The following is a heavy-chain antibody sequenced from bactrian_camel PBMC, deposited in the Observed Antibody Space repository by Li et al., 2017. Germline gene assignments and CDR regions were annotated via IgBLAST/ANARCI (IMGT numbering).Heavy chain of an antibody. CDR2: IDTDGRT. CDR1: GDHTCSYR. Sequence: VQLVESGGGSVQAGGSLRLSCALTGDHTCSYRITWYRQIPGKDSEFLADIDTDGRTSYADFVQGRFVISRSSAKSTITAYLQMNSVKPEDTAMYYCAVNLRYSGSWCYDKFLGGDFGHWEQGTQVTVS. J-gene: IGHJ6*01. V-gene: IGHV3S56*01. D-gene: IGHD3*01. CDR3: AVNLRYSGSWCYDKFLGGDFGH.